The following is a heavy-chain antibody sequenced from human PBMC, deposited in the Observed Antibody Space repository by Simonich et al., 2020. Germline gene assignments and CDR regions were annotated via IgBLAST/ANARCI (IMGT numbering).Heavy chain of an antibody. CDR1: GFTFSSYA. J-gene: IGHJ3*02. CDR2: ISGSGGNT. D-gene: IGHD3-22*01. CDR3: AKDLGERITMIVVVIDAFDI. V-gene: IGHV3-23*01. Sequence: GGGLVQPGGSLRLSCAASGFTFSSYAMSWVRQAPGKGLEWVSAISGSGGNTYYADSVKGRFTISRDNSKNTLYLQMNILRAEDTAVYYCAKDLGERITMIVVVIDAFDIWGQGTMVTVSS.